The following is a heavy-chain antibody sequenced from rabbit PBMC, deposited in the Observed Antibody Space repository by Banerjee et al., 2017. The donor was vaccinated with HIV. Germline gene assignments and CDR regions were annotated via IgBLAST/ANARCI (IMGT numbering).Heavy chain of an antibody. CDR2: INSNTGNT. D-gene: IGHD4-1*01. CDR1: GFSFSNKYV. J-gene: IGHJ4*01. Sequence: QSLEESGGDLVKPGASLTLTCTASGFSFSNKYVMCWVRQAPGKGLEWIACINSNTGNTVYATWAKGPFTISKTSSTTVTLQMTSLTAADTATYFCARAYDNGWGGLNLWGPGTLVTVS. V-gene: IGHV1S40*01. CDR3: ARAYDNGWGGLNL.